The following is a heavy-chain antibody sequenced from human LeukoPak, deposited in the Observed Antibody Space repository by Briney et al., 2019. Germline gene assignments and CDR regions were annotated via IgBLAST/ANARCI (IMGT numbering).Heavy chain of an antibody. J-gene: IGHJ1*01. CDR2: ISWNSGGI. Sequence: GRSLRLSCAASGFTFDDYAMHWVRQAPGKGLEWVSGISWNSGGIGYADSVKGRFTISRDNAKNSLYLQMNSLRAEDTALYYCAKVDGYCSSTSCYRDAEYFQHWGQGTLVTVSS. V-gene: IGHV3-9*01. D-gene: IGHD2-2*02. CDR1: GFTFDDYA. CDR3: AKVDGYCSSTSCYRDAEYFQH.